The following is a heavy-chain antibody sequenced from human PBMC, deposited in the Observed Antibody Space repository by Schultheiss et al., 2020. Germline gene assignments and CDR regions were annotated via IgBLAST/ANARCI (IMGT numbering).Heavy chain of an antibody. Sequence: SETLSLTCTVSGGSISSYYWSWIRQPPGKGLEWIGYIYYSGSTNYNPSLKSRVTISVDTSKNQFSLQLNSVTPEDTAVYYCARDSVIAAAGAWFDPWGQGTLVTVSS. CDR2: IYYSGST. D-gene: IGHD6-13*01. CDR1: GGSISSYY. V-gene: IGHV4-59*12. J-gene: IGHJ5*02. CDR3: ARDSVIAAAGAWFDP.